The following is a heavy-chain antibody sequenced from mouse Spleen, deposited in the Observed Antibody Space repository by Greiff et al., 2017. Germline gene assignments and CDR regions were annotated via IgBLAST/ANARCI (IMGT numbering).Heavy chain of an antibody. V-gene: IGHV14-3*01. CDR1: GFTITNPY. J-gene: IGHJ2*01. CDR3: SYGEYGY. CDR2: IDPASGNT. D-gene: IGHD2-13*01. Sequence: EVQLQQSVAELVRPGASVKLSCTASGFTITNPYMHWVKQRPEQGLEWIGSIDPASGNTKYDPEFQDKSTITADTSSNTAYLQLSSQTSEDSAIYCGSYGEYGYWGQGTTLTVSS.